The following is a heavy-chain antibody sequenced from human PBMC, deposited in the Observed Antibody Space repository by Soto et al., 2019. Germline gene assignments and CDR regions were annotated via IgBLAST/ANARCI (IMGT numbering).Heavy chain of an antibody. J-gene: IGHJ4*02. CDR2: IYYSGST. CDR3: ARLTDYGDYDH. Sequence: SETLSLTCTVSGGSVSSGSYYWSWIRQPPGKGLEWIGYIYYSGSTNYNQSLKSRVTISVDTSKNQFSLKLSSVTAADTAVYYCARLTDYGDYDHWGQGTLVTVS. CDR1: GGSVSSGSYY. D-gene: IGHD4-17*01. V-gene: IGHV4-61*01.